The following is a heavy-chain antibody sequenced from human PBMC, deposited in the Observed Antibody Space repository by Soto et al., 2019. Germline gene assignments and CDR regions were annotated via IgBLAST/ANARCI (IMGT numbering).Heavy chain of an antibody. CDR3: AKDYGSGSYQGSNLGVYYYGMDV. V-gene: IGHV3-23*01. D-gene: IGHD3-10*01. CDR1: GFTFSSYA. J-gene: IGHJ6*02. CDR2: ISGSGGST. Sequence: EVQLLESGGGLVQPGGSLRLSCAASGFTFSSYAMSWVRQAPGKGLEWVSAISGSGGSTYYADSVKGRFTISRDNSKNTLYLQMNSLRAEDTAVYYCAKDYGSGSYQGSNLGVYYYGMDVWGQGTTVTVSS.